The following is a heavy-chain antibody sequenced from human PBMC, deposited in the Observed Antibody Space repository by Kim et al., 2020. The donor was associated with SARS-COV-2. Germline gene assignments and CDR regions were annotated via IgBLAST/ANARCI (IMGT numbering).Heavy chain of an antibody. D-gene: IGHD3-16*01. V-gene: IGHV4-31*02. Sequence: YYNPSLKSRVTISVDTSKNQFSLKLSSVTAADTAVYYCARDKDGGGILDYWGQGTLVTVSS. CDR3: ARDKDGGGILDY. J-gene: IGHJ4*02.